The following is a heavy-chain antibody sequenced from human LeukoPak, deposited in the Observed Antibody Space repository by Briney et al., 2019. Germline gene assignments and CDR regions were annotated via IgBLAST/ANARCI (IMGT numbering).Heavy chain of an antibody. CDR3: ARLFNYYDNSGYYQYYFDY. Sequence: ASVKVSCEASGYTLTSYYMHWVRQAPGQGLEWMGWINPNTGDTSFAQKFQGRVTLTRDTSISTAYMELSRLKSDDTAVYYCARLFNYYDNSGYYQYYFDYWGQGTLVTVSS. D-gene: IGHD3-22*01. V-gene: IGHV1-2*02. CDR1: GYTLTSYY. CDR2: INPNTGDT. J-gene: IGHJ4*02.